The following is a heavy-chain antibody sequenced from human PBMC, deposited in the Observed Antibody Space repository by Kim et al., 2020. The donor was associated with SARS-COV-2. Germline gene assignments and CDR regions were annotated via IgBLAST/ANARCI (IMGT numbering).Heavy chain of an antibody. J-gene: IGHJ6*01. CDR2: INHSGST. Sequence: SQTLSLTCAVYGGSFSGYYWSWIRQPPGKGLEWIGEINHSGSTNYNPSLKSRVTISVDTSKNQFSLKLSSVTAADTAVYYCARGLRFLEWLVIDYYYGMD. CDR1: GGSFSGYY. CDR3: ARGLRFLEWLVIDYYYGMD. D-gene: IGHD3-3*01. V-gene: IGHV4-34*01.